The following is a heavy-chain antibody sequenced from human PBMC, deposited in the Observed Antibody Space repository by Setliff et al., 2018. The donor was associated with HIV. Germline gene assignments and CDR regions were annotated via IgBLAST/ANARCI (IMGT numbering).Heavy chain of an antibody. D-gene: IGHD5-12*01. Sequence: PSETLSLTCTVSGDSVSSRSYYWSWIRQPPGKGLEWIGYIYYSGSTNYNPSLKSRVTISLDTSKNQFSPKLSSVTAADTAVYYCARGRRDGYRDFDYWGQGTLVTVSS. CDR2: IYYSGST. CDR3: ARGRRDGYRDFDY. V-gene: IGHV4-61*01. CDR1: GDSVSSRSYY. J-gene: IGHJ4*02.